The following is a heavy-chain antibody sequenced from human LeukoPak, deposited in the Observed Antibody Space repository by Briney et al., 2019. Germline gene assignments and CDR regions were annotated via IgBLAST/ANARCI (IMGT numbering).Heavy chain of an antibody. V-gene: IGHV3-21*01. D-gene: IGHD2-2*01. CDR3: ARVKVPAAICLDH. J-gene: IGHJ4*02. CDR2: ISSSSSYI. Sequence: GGSLRLSCAASGFTFSSYSMNWVRQAPGKGLEWVSSISSSSSYIYYADSVKGRFTISRDNAKNSLYLQMNSLRAEDTAVYYCARVKVPAAICLDHWGQGTLVTVSS. CDR1: GFTFSSYS.